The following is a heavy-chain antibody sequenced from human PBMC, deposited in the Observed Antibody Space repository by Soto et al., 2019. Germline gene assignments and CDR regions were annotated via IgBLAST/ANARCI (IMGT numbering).Heavy chain of an antibody. D-gene: IGHD6-13*01. CDR2: INPNSGGT. J-gene: IGHJ6*02. CDR3: ARGNLRAAAGTEWIYYGMDV. V-gene: IGHV1-2*02. CDR1: GYTFTGYY. Sequence: QVQLVQSGAEVKKPGASVKVSCKASGYTFTGYYMHWVRQAPGQGLEWMGWINPNSGGTNYAQKFQGRVTMTRDTSISTGYMELSRMRSDDTTVYYCARGNLRAAAGTEWIYYGMDVWGQGTTVTVSS.